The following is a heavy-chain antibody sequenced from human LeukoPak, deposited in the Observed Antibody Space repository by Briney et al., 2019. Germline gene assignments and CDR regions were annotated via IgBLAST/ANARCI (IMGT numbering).Heavy chain of an antibody. CDR2: ISSSSSTI. J-gene: IGHJ6*02. Sequence: GGSLRLSCAASGFTFSSYSMNWVRQAPGKGLERVSYISSSSSTIYYADSVKGRFTISRDNAKNSLYLQMNSLRAEDTAVYYCARDCEWCGSGSYPTLLFRYYGMDVWGQGTTVTVSS. V-gene: IGHV3-48*01. CDR3: ARDCEWCGSGSYPTLLFRYYGMDV. CDR1: GFTFSSYS. D-gene: IGHD3-10*01.